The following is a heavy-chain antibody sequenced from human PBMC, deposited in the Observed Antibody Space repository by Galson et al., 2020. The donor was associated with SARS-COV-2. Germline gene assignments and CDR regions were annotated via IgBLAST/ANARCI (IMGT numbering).Heavy chain of an antibody. V-gene: IGHV3-30*04. Sequence: GSLRLSCAASGFTFSSYAMHWVRQAPGKGLEWVAVISYDGSNKYYADSVKGRFTITRDNSKNTLYLQMNSLRAEDTAVYYCARSYSGSYYGHFDYWGQGTLVTVSS. J-gene: IGHJ4*02. CDR1: GFTFSSYA. D-gene: IGHD1-26*01. CDR3: ARSYSGSYYGHFDY. CDR2: ISYDGSNK.